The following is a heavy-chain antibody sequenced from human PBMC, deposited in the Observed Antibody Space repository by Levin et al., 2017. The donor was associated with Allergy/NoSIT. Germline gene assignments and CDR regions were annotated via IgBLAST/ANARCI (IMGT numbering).Heavy chain of an antibody. Sequence: AGGSLRLSCAASGFTFSSYAMTWVRQAPGKGLEWVSGISGGSDNTYYGDSVKGRFTISRDNPKNTLYLQMDSLRAEDTAVYYCVKEMSSSWYYWGQGTLVTVSS. CDR3: VKEMSSSWYY. V-gene: IGHV3-23*01. CDR1: GFTFSSYA. J-gene: IGHJ4*02. CDR2: ISGGSDNT. D-gene: IGHD6-13*01.